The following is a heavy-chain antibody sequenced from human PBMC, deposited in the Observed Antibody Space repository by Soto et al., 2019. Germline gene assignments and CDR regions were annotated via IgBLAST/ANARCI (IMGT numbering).Heavy chain of an antibody. CDR2: INHSGST. Sequence: SETLSLTCAVYGGSFSGYYWSWIRQPPGKGLEWIGEINHSGSTNYNPSLKSRVTISVDTSKNQFSLKLSSVTAADTAVYYCARGRGRYCSGGSCLTAWFDPWGQGTLVTVSS. V-gene: IGHV4-34*01. CDR1: GGSFSGYY. CDR3: ARGRGRYCSGGSCLTAWFDP. D-gene: IGHD2-15*01. J-gene: IGHJ5*02.